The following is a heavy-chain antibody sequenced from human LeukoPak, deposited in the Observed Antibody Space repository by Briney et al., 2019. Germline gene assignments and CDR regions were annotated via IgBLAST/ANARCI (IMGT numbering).Heavy chain of an antibody. D-gene: IGHD3-9*01. CDR1: GFSFGAYI. CDR2: ISSRSSNI. CDR3: ARALYYDILTNYQTHTYYFDY. J-gene: IGHJ4*02. V-gene: IGHV3-21*01. Sequence: GGSLRLSCAASGFSFGAYIMSWVRQAPGKGLEWVSSISSRSSNIYYADSMKGGFTVSRDNAKNSLYLQMNSLRAEDTAVYYCARALYYDILTNYQTHTYYFDYWGQGTLLTVSS.